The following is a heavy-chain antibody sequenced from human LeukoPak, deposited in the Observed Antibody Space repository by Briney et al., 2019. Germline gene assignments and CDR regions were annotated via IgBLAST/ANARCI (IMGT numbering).Heavy chain of an antibody. CDR2: IKQDGSEK. CDR3: AKKGVGPWDPDNWFDP. J-gene: IGHJ5*02. D-gene: IGHD1-26*01. V-gene: IGHV3-7*03. CDR1: GFTFSSYW. Sequence: GGSLRLSCAASGFTFSSYWMSWVRQAPGKGLEWVANIKQDGSEKYYVDSVKGRFTISRDNAKNSLYLQMNSLRAEDTAVYYCAKKGVGPWDPDNWFDPWGQGTLVTVSS.